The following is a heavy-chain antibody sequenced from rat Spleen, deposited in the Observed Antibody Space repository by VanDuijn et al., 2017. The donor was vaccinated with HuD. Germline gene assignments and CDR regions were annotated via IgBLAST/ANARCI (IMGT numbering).Heavy chain of an antibody. Sequence: EVQLQESGPGLVKPSQSLSLTCSVTVYSITTNYWDWIRKFPGNKMEWIGHISYSGSTSYNPSLKSRISITRDTSKNQFFLQLNSVTTEDTATYYCARYYTVFDYWGQGVMVTVSS. V-gene: IGHV3-1*01. D-gene: IGHD1-10*01. CDR3: ARYYTVFDY. CDR2: ISYSGST. CDR1: VYSITTNY. J-gene: IGHJ2*01.